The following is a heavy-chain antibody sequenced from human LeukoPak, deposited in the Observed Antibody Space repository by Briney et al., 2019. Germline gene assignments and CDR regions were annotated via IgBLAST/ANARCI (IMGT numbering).Heavy chain of an antibody. CDR2: ISYDGSNK. CDR1: GFTFSSYG. Sequence: GGSLRLSCAASGFTFSSYGMHWVRQAPGKGLEWVAVISYDGSNKYYADSVKGRFTISRDNSKNTLYLQMNSLRAEDTAVYYCAKGQDWLDPWGQGTLVTVSS. J-gene: IGHJ5*02. V-gene: IGHV3-30*18. CDR3: AKGQDWLDP.